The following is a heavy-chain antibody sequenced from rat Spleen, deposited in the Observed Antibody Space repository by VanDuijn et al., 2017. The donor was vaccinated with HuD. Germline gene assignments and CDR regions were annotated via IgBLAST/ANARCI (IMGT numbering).Heavy chain of an antibody. CDR3: TREGGGY. CDR2: IWSGGST. J-gene: IGHJ2*01. CDR1: GFSLTSNS. V-gene: IGHV2-1*01. Sequence: VQLKESGPGLVQPSQTLSLTCTVSGFSLTSNSVTWVRQFPGKGLEWMGAIWSGGSTDYNSALKSRLSISRDTSKNQVFLKMNSLQTDDTGTYYCTREGGGYWGQGVMVTVSS.